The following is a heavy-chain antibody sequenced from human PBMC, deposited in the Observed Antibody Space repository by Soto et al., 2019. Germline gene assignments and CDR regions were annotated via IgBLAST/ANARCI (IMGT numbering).Heavy chain of an antibody. CDR3: ARDLYYDGSGYYSGGIDY. Sequence: QVQLVESGGGMVNPGGSLRLSCAASGFTFSAYYVGWIRQAPGKGLEWVSYISGSGGTMYYAASVKGRFTISRDNTKNSLYLQMNSLRAEDTAVYYCARDLYYDGSGYYSGGIDYWGQGTLVTVSS. J-gene: IGHJ4*02. CDR1: GFTFSAYY. V-gene: IGHV3-11*01. D-gene: IGHD3-22*01. CDR2: ISGSGGTM.